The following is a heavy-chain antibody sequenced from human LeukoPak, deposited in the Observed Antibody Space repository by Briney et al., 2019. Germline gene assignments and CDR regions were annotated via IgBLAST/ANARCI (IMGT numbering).Heavy chain of an antibody. D-gene: IGHD2-2*02. J-gene: IGHJ4*02. CDR1: GYTFTSYG. CDR3: ARVKTHTDIVIVPAAIEGDY. CDR2: ISAYNGST. V-gene: IGHV1-18*01. Sequence: ASVKVSCKASGYTFTSYGISWVRQAPGQGLEWMGWISAYNGSTNYAQKLQGRVTMTTDTSTSTAYMELRSLRSDDTAVYYCARVKTHTDIVIVPAAIEGDYWGQGTLVTVSS.